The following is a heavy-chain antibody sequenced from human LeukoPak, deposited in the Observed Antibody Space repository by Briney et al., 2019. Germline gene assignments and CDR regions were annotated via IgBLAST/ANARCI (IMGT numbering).Heavy chain of an antibody. D-gene: IGHD6-13*01. J-gene: IGHJ3*02. CDR2: IYYSGSS. CDR3: ARRYSTSHAAAFEI. Sequence: SETLSLTCTVSGCSISSSSYYWGWLRQPPGKGLEWIGSIYYSGSSYYNPSLKRRATISVDTSNNQYSLKLSSVTDADTVVYYCARRYSTSHAAAFEIWGQRTMVTVSS. V-gene: IGHV4-39*01. CDR1: GCSISSSSYY.